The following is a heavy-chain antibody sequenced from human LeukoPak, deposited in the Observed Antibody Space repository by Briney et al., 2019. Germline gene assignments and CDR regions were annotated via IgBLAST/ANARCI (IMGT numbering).Heavy chain of an antibody. Sequence: GGSLRLSCAASGFTFSSYSMNWVRQAPGKGLEWVSYISSSSSTIYYADSVKGRFTISRDNAKNSLYLQMNSLRAEDTAVYYCARDRAIFGVVTNWFDPWGQGTLVTVSS. CDR2: ISSSSSTI. D-gene: IGHD3-3*01. CDR3: ARDRAIFGVVTNWFDP. J-gene: IGHJ5*02. V-gene: IGHV3-48*01. CDR1: GFTFSSYS.